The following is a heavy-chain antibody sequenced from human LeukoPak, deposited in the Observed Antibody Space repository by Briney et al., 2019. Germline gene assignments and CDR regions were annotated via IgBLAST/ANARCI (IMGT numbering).Heavy chain of an antibody. D-gene: IGHD6-13*01. V-gene: IGHV4-4*07. CDR3: AKRGSNTWSDFDY. Sequence: PSETLSLTCTVSGGSISSNYWSWIRQPAGKGLEWIGRIHASGSTNYNPSLKSRVTLSVGTSKNQFSLKLSSVTAADTAVYYCAKRGSNTWSDFDYWGQGTLVTVSS. J-gene: IGHJ4*02. CDR1: GGSISSNY. CDR2: IHASGST.